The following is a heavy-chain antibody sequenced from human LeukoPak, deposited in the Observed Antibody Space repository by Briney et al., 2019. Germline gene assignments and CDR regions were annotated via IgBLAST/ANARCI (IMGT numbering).Heavy chain of an antibody. CDR2: INNSGST. CDR1: GGSISSSSYY. J-gene: IGHJ4*02. D-gene: IGHD6-13*01. CDR3: VRDIAAAGGFDY. Sequence: PSETLSLTCTVSGGSISSSSYYWSWIRQPPGKGLEWIGEINNSGSTNYNPSLKSRVTISVDTSKNQFSLRLSSVTAADTAVYYCVRDIAAAGGFDYWGQGTLVTVSS. V-gene: IGHV4-39*07.